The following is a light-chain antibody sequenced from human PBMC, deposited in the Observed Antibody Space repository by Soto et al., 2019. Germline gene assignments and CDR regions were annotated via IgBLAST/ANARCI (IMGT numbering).Light chain of an antibody. CDR1: QGISSY. CDR3: QQLNSYPL. Sequence: DIQLTQSPSFLSASVGDRVTITCRASQGISSYLAWYQQKPGKAPELLIYHASTLQSGVPSRFSGSGSGTEFTLTISSLQPEDFATYYCQQLNSYPLFGPGTKVDIK. CDR2: HAS. V-gene: IGKV1-9*01. J-gene: IGKJ3*01.